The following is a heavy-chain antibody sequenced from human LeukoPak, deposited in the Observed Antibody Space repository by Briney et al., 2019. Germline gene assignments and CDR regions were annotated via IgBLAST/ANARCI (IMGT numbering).Heavy chain of an antibody. D-gene: IGHD6-19*01. CDR1: GYTFINYY. J-gene: IGHJ4*02. Sequence: VASVKVSCKTSGYTFINYYIHWVRQAPGQGLEWMGWINPRTGDTEYPQSFQGRVTLTRDTSITTTYMDLTTLRLDDAAVYYCVRSGYRSGWAFDYWGQGTLVTVSS. CDR2: INPRTGDT. CDR3: VRSGYRSGWAFDY. V-gene: IGHV1-2*02.